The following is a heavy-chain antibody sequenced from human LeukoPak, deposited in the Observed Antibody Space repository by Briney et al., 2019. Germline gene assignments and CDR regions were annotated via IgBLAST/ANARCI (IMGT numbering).Heavy chain of an antibody. CDR2: IYAGGST. J-gene: IGHJ4*02. Sequence: GGSLRLSCAASGFTVSGNYMTWVRQAPGKGLEWVSVIYAGGSTYYADSLKGRFTISRDNTKNSLFLQMNSLRAEDTAVYYCARDSPGTTASDYWGQGTLVTVSS. D-gene: IGHD1-1*01. V-gene: IGHV3-66*01. CDR1: GFTVSGNY. CDR3: ARDSPGTTASDY.